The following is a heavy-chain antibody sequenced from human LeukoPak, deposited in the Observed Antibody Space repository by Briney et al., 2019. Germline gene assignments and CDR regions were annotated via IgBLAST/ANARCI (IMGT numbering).Heavy chain of an antibody. V-gene: IGHV3-30*18. Sequence: GGSLRLSCAASGFTFSSYGMHWVRQAPGKGLEWVAVISYDGSNKYYADSVKGRFTISRDNSKNTLYLQMNSLRAEDTAVYYCAKDLSVWFGEFDAFDIWGQGTMVTVSS. CDR3: AKDLSVWFGEFDAFDI. CDR1: GFTFSSYG. CDR2: ISYDGSNK. J-gene: IGHJ3*02. D-gene: IGHD3-10*01.